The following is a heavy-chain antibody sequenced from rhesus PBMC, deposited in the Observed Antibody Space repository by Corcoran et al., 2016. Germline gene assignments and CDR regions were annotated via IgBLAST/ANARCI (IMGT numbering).Heavy chain of an antibody. D-gene: IGHD3-3*01. J-gene: IGHJ4*01. CDR2: IGGSSGSS. CDR3: ARDRDGLS. Sequence: QVQLQESGPGLVKPSETLSLTCAVSGSSLSSAYGWGWIRQPPVKGLEWIGYIGGSSGSSSYNPSLKSRVTISKDTSKNQFSLKLSSVTAADTAVYYCARDRDGLSWGQGVLVTVSS. V-gene: IGHV4-127*01. CDR1: GSSLSSAYG.